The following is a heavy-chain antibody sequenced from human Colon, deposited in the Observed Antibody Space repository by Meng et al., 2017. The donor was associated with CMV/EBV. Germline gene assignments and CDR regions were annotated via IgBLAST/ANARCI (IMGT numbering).Heavy chain of an antibody. D-gene: IGHD2/OR15-2a*01. Sequence: SETLSLTCIVSGGSINSSPYYWGWLRQSPGKGLEWIGGVYYTGTTIYNPSLKSRVTLSTDTSKNQFSLRLSSVTAADTAVYYCARGEGGVVIVPPAYWGQGTLVTVSS. V-gene: IGHV4-39*07. CDR3: ARGEGGVVIVPPAY. J-gene: IGHJ4*02. CDR2: VYYTGTT. CDR1: GGSINSSPYY.